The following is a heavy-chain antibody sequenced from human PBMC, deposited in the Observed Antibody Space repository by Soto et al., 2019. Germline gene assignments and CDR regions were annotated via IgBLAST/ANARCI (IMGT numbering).Heavy chain of an antibody. D-gene: IGHD1-26*01. Sequence: TGGSLRLSCAASGFTFSSFSSYDMHWVRQAPGKGLEWVAEISFDGNKKDYADSVKGRFTISRDNSQNILYLQMNSLRSEDTAVYYCARDSLYSGSYFAYWGPGTLVTVSS. CDR3: ARDSLYSGSYFAY. CDR1: GFTFSSFSSYD. V-gene: IGHV3-30-3*01. CDR2: ISFDGNKK. J-gene: IGHJ4*02.